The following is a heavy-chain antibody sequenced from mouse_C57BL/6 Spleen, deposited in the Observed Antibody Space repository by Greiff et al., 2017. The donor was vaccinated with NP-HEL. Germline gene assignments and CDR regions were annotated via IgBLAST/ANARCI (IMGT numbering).Heavy chain of an antibody. D-gene: IGHD1-1*01. CDR2: ISSGGSYT. CDR3: ASNYGSSPWFAY. Sequence: EVKLVESGGDLVKPGGSLKLSCAASGFTFSSYGMSWVRQTPDKRLEWVATISSGGSYTYYPDSVKGRFTISRDNAKITLYLQMSSLKSEDTAMYYCASNYGSSPWFAYWGQGTLVTVSA. J-gene: IGHJ3*01. V-gene: IGHV5-6*02. CDR1: GFTFSSYG.